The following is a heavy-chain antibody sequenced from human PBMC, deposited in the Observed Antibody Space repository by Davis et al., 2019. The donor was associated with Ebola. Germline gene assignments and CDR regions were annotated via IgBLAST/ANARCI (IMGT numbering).Heavy chain of an antibody. V-gene: IGHV3-49*04. Sequence: GESLKISSTTSGFTFGDNAMSWVRQAPGKGLEWVGFIRSKAYGGTAEYAASVKGRFIISRDDSKNIAYLQMNSLKAEDTAVYYCTREEGGYVDYWGQGTLVTVSS. J-gene: IGHJ4*02. CDR2: IRSKAYGGTA. CDR3: TREEGGYVDY. CDR1: GFTFGDNA. D-gene: IGHD6-13*01.